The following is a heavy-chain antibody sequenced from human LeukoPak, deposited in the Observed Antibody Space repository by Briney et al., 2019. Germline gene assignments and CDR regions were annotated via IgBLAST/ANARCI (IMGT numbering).Heavy chain of an antibody. D-gene: IGHD3-10*01. CDR2: ISAYNGNT. V-gene: IGHV1-18*01. CDR3: ARGRGYYGSCYFDY. Sequence: ASVKVSCKASGYTFTSYGISWVRQAPGQGLEWMGWISAYNGNTNYAQKLQGRVTMTRNTSISTAYMELSSLRSEDTAVYYCARGRGYYGSCYFDYWGQGTLVTVSS. CDR1: GYTFTSYG. J-gene: IGHJ4*02.